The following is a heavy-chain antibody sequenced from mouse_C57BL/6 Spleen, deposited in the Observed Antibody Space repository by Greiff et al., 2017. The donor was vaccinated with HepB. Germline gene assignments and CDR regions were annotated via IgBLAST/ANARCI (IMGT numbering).Heavy chain of an antibody. CDR3: ARGAYYSKFAY. V-gene: IGHV1-18*01. J-gene: IGHJ3*01. CDR2: INPNNGGT. D-gene: IGHD2-5*01. Sequence: VQLKQSGPELVKPGASVKIPCKASGYTFTDYNMDWVKQSHGKSLEWIGDINPNNGGTIYNQKFKGKATLTVDKSSSTAYMELRSLTSEDTAVYYCARGAYYSKFAYWGQGTLVTVSA. CDR1: GYTFTDYN.